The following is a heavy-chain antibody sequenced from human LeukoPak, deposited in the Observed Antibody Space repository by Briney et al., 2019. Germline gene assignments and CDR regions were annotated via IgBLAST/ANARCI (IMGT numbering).Heavy chain of an antibody. D-gene: IGHD6-19*01. CDR1: GFTFSSYA. V-gene: IGHV3-23*01. CDR2: ISGSGGST. CDR3: AKFIVGTRIAVAGTSLDY. J-gene: IGHJ4*02. Sequence: GGSLRLSCAASGFTFSSYAMSWVRQAPGKGLEWVSAISGSGGSTYYADSVKGRFTISRDNSKNTLYLQMNSLRAEDTAVYYCAKFIVGTRIAVAGTSLDYWGQGTLVTVSS.